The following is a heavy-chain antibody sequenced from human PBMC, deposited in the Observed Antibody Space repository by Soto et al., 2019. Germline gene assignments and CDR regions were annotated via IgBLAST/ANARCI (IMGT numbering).Heavy chain of an antibody. CDR3: ARDEDRLQTAHDSDAFDI. CDR1: GGTFSSYT. J-gene: IGHJ3*02. CDR2: IIPILGIA. Sequence: QVQLVQSGAEVKKPGSSVKVSCKASGGTFSSYTISWVRQAPGQGLEWMGRIIPILGIANYAQKFQGRVTITADKSTSTAYMELSSLRSEDTAVYYCARDEDRLQTAHDSDAFDIWGQGTMVTVSS. V-gene: IGHV1-69*08. D-gene: IGHD6-25*01.